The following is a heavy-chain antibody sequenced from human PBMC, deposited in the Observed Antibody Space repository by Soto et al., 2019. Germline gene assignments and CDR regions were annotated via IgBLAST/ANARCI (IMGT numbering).Heavy chain of an antibody. CDR2: IIPILGIA. CDR3: ARDCSGGSCYSSYYFDY. CDR1: GGTFSSYT. D-gene: IGHD2-15*01. V-gene: IGHV1-69*04. J-gene: IGHJ4*02. Sequence: ASVKVSCKASGGTFSSYTISWVRQAPGQGLEWMGRIIPILGIANYAQKFQGRVTITADKSTSTAYMELSSLRSEDTAVYYCARDCSGGSCYSSYYFDYWGQGTLVTVSS.